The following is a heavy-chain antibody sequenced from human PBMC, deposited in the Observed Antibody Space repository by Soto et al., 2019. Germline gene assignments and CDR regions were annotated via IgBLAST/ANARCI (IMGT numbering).Heavy chain of an antibody. Sequence: SETLSISSSVYGDSRDRAWWPSVAQPPGRGLGWIGEVSHSGTTNYNPSLNNRVAVSLDKSKNQFSLKVTSVTAADTAFYYCARRDDFTGGACWMNYFDYWGQG. J-gene: IGHJ4*02. D-gene: IGHD2-8*02. CDR1: GDSRDRAW. CDR3: ARRDDFTGGACWMNYFDY. V-gene: IGHV4-4*02. CDR2: VSHSGTT.